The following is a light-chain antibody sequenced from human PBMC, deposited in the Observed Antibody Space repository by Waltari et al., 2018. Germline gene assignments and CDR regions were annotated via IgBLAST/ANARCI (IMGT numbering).Light chain of an antibody. J-gene: IGKJ1*01. CDR2: GAS. Sequence: EIVMTQSPAPLSVSPGESATLSCRASQSVSSNLAWYQQKPGQAPRLLIYGASTMDTGLPARFSGSGSGTEFTLTISSLQSEDFAVYYCQQYNNWPRTFGQGTKVEIK. V-gene: IGKV3-15*01. CDR3: QQYNNWPRT. CDR1: QSVSSN.